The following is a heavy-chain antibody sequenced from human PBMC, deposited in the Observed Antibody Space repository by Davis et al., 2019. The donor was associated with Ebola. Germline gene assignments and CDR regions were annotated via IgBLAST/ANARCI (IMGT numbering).Heavy chain of an antibody. CDR1: GFTFSSYA. J-gene: IGHJ4*02. V-gene: IGHV3-23*01. D-gene: IGHD2-15*01. CDR3: AIPDCSGANCYSVYIKN. CDR2: ISGSGVNT. Sequence: GESLKISCAASGFTFSSYAMSWVRQAPGKGLEWVSAISGSGVNTYYADSVKGRFTISRDNSRNTLYLQMNSLRAEDTAVYYCAIPDCSGANCYSVYIKNWGQGTLVTVSS.